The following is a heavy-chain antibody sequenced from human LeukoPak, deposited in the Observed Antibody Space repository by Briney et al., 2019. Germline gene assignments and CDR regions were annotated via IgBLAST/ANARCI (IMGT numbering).Heavy chain of an antibody. CDR1: GFTFSSYS. D-gene: IGHD2-15*01. V-gene: IGHV3-21*01. CDR3: ARDGVGDFDY. Sequence: GGSLRLSCAASGFTFSSYSMNWVRQAPGKGLEWVSSISSSSSYIYYADSVKGRLTISRDNAKNSLYLQMNSLRAKDTAVYYCARDGVGDFDYWGQGTLVTVSS. CDR2: ISSSSSYI. J-gene: IGHJ4*02.